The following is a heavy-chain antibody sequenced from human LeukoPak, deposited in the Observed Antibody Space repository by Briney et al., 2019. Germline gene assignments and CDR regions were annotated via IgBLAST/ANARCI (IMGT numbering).Heavy chain of an antibody. CDR1: GFTFSSYE. D-gene: IGHD1-26*01. CDR3: ASWGEGALDN. V-gene: IGHV3-48*03. J-gene: IGHJ4*02. CDR2: ISSSGSTI. Sequence: GGSLRLSCAASGFTFSSYEMNWVRQAPGKGLEWVSYISSSGSTIYYADSVKGRFTISRDNAKKSLYLQMNSLRVEDTGVYYCASWGEGALDNWGQGTLVAVSS.